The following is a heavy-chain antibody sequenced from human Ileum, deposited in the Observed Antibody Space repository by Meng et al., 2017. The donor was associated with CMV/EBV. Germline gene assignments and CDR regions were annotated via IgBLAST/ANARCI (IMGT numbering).Heavy chain of an antibody. CDR1: GFAFSDYT. J-gene: IGHJ4*02. CDR2: ISSGSRYI. V-gene: IGHV3-21*01. CDR3: ARGLYYYDSSRYYY. Sequence: GGSLRLSCTASGFAFSDYTMNWVRQAPGKGLEWVASISSGSRYIYYADSVKGRFTISRDNAKNSLYLQMNSLRAEDTAVYYCARGLYYYDSSRYYYWGQGTLVTVSS. D-gene: IGHD3-22*01.